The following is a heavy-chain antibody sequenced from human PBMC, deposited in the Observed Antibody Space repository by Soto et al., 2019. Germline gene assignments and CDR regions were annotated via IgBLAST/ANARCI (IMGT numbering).Heavy chain of an antibody. Sequence: QVQLQESGPGLVKPSQTLSLTSTVSGGSISSGGYYWSWIRQHPGKGLEWIGYIYYSGSTYYNPSLKRRITVSGDTSKNQCSRKLSSVTAGGKAVYYCARVGYCSRTSGPSPPPYSCHYYYMDVWGKGTTVTVSS. J-gene: IGHJ6*03. CDR3: ARVGYCSRTSGPSPPPYSCHYYYMDV. V-gene: IGHV4-31*03. CDR2: IYYSGST. CDR1: GGSISSGGYY. D-gene: IGHD2-2*01.